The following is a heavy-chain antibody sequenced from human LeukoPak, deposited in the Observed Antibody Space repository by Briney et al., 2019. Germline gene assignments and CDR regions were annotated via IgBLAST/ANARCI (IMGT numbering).Heavy chain of an antibody. J-gene: IGHJ4*02. CDR3: ARGATVVILSTFDY. V-gene: IGHV3-30-3*01. Sequence: GRSLRLSCAASGFTFSSYAMDWVRKAPGKGLEWVAVISYDGSNKYYADSVKGRFTISRDNSKITLYLQMNSLRAEDTAVYYCARGATVVILSTFDYWGQGTLVTVSS. CDR1: GFTFSSYA. CDR2: ISYDGSNK. D-gene: IGHD4-23*01.